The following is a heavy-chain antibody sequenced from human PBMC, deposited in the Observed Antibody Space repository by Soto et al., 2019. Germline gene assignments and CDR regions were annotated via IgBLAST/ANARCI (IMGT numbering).Heavy chain of an antibody. D-gene: IGHD1-26*01. Sequence: GGSLRLSCAASGFTFSSYGMHWVRQAPGKGLEWVAVISYDGSNKYYADSVKGRFTISRDNSKNTQYLQMNSPRAEDTAVYYCARSRDSGSPQDYYYGMDVWGQGTTVTVSS. CDR2: ISYDGSNK. CDR1: GFTFSSYG. J-gene: IGHJ6*02. V-gene: IGHV3-30*03. CDR3: ARSRDSGSPQDYYYGMDV.